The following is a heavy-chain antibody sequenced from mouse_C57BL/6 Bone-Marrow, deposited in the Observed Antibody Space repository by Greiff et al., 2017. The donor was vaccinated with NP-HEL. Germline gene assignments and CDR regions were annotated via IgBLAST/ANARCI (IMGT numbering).Heavy chain of an antibody. Sequence: VQLQQSGAELVRPGASVKLSCTASGFNIKDDYMHWVKQRPEQGLEWIGWIDPENGDTEYASKFQGKATITADTSSNTAYLQLSSLTSEDTAVYYCTTTQLGRDYFDYWGQGTTLTVSS. CDR2: IDPENGDT. D-gene: IGHD4-1*02. CDR1: GFNIKDDY. V-gene: IGHV14-4*01. J-gene: IGHJ2*01. CDR3: TTTQLGRDYFDY.